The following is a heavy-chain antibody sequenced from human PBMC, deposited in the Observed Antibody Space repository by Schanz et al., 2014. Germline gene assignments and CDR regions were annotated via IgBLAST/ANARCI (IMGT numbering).Heavy chain of an antibody. CDR3: ARELPGVVAFDF. D-gene: IGHD7-27*01. Sequence: EMQLLESGGGLAQPGGSLRLSCLASGFAFSSYGMNWLRQAPGKGLEWVSVIGVDGTTTYYADSVKGRFTISRDNSKNTMYLQINNLRADDTAVYYCARELPGVVAFDFWGQGTMVTVSS. CDR1: GFAFSSYG. V-gene: IGHV3-23*01. J-gene: IGHJ3*01. CDR2: IGVDGTTT.